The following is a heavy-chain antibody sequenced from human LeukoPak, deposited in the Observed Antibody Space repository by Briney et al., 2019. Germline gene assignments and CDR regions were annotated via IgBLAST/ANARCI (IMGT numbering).Heavy chain of an antibody. CDR2: IGASGGST. J-gene: IGHJ3*02. Sequence: PGGSLRLSCAASGFTFRSHDMSWVRQAPGKGLEWVSGIGASGGSTFYADSVKGRFTISRDNSKNTLYLQMNGLRVEDTAVYYCVREGPRGLAFDIWGQGTMVTVSS. CDR1: GFTFRSHD. CDR3: VREGPRGLAFDI. D-gene: IGHD3/OR15-3a*01. V-gene: IGHV3-23*01.